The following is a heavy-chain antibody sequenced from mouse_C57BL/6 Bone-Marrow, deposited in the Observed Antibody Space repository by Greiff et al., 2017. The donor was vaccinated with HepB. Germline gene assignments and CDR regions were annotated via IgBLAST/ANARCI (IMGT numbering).Heavy chain of an antibody. D-gene: IGHD2-12*01. J-gene: IGHJ4*01. V-gene: IGHV1-76*01. CDR3: ARSYYSPMDY. Sequence: VQLQQSGAELVRPGASVKLSCKASGYTFTDYYINWVKQRPGQGLEWIARIYPGSGNTYYNEKFKGKATLTAEKSSSTAYMQLSSLTSEDSAVYFCARSYYSPMDYWGQGTSVTVSS. CDR2: IYPGSGNT. CDR1: GYTFTDYY.